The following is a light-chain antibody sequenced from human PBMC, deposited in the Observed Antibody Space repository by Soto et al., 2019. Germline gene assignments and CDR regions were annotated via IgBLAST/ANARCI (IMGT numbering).Light chain of an antibody. J-gene: IGKJ4*01. CDR1: QSVSSN. V-gene: IGKV3-15*01. CDR2: HAS. Sequence: EIVMTQSPATLSVSPGERATLSCRASQSVSSNLAWYQQKPGQAPRLLIYHASTRATGIPASFSGSGSGTEFTLTISSLQSEDFAVYYCQQDNKWPLTFGGGTKVEIK. CDR3: QQDNKWPLT.